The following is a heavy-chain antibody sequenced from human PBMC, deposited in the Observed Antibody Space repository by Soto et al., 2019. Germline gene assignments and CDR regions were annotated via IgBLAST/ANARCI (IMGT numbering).Heavy chain of an antibody. D-gene: IGHD2-15*01. Sequence: GGSLRLSCAASGFTFSSYAMHWVRQAPGKGLEWVAVISYDGSNKYYADSVKGRFTISRDNSKNTRYLQMNSLRAEDTAVYYCAREVVVATYYYYYGMDVWGQGTTVTVSS. V-gene: IGHV3-30-3*01. CDR1: GFTFSSYA. J-gene: IGHJ6*02. CDR3: AREVVVATYYYYYGMDV. CDR2: ISYDGSNK.